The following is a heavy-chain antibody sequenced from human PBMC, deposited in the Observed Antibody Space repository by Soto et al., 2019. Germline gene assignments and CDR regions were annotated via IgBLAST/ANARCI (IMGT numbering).Heavy chain of an antibody. Sequence: SETLSLTCTVSGGSISSGGYYWSWIRQHPGKGLEWIGYIYYSGSTYYNPSLKSRVTISVDTSKNQFSLKLGSVTAADTAVYYCARDRPNWFDPWGQGTLVTVSS. V-gene: IGHV4-31*03. CDR2: IYYSGST. J-gene: IGHJ5*02. CDR1: GGSISSGGYY. CDR3: ARDRPNWFDP.